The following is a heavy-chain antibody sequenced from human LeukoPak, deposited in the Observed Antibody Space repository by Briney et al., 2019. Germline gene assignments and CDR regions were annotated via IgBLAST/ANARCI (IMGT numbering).Heavy chain of an antibody. Sequence: GGSLRLSCAASGFTVSSNYMSWVRQAPGKGLEWVSVIYSGGSTYYADSVKGRFTISRDNSKNTLYLQMNSLRAEDTAVYCCARDSIAAAGTGLDYWGQGTLVTVSS. D-gene: IGHD6-13*01. CDR1: GFTVSSNY. CDR2: IYSGGST. J-gene: IGHJ4*02. CDR3: ARDSIAAAGTGLDY. V-gene: IGHV3-53*01.